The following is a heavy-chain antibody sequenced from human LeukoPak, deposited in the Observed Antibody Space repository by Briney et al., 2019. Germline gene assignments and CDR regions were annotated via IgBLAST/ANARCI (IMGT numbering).Heavy chain of an antibody. CDR2: IKSKTDGGTT. CDR1: GFTFSNAW. V-gene: IGHV3-15*01. Sequence: GGSLRLSCAASGFTFSNAWMSWVRQAPGKGLEWVGRIKSKTDGGTTDYAAPVKGRFTISRDDSKNTLYLQMNSLKTEDTAVYYCTTTNWGHYYYYYMDVWGKGTTVTVSS. J-gene: IGHJ6*03. CDR3: TTTNWGHYYYYYMDV. D-gene: IGHD7-27*01.